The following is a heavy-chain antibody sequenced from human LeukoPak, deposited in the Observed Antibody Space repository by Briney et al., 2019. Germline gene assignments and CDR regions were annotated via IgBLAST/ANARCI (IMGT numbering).Heavy chain of an antibody. CDR2: FDPEDGET. J-gene: IGHJ1*01. D-gene: IGHD6-6*01. V-gene: IGHV1-24*01. Sequence: ASVKVSCKVSGYTLTELSMHWVRQAPGKGLEWMGGFDPEDGETIYAQKFQGRVTMTEDTSTDTAYMELSSLRSEDTAVYYCARAYSEDSYSSSLEYFQHWGQGTLVTVSS. CDR1: GYTLTELS. CDR3: ARAYSEDSYSSSLEYFQH.